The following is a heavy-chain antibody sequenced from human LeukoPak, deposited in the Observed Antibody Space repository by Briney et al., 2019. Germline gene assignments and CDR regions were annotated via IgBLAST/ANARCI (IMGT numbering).Heavy chain of an antibody. V-gene: IGHV3-53*01. CDR1: GFTVSSNY. D-gene: IGHD6-6*01. Sequence: PGGSLRLSCAASGFTVSSNYMSWVRQAPGKGLEWVSVIYSGGSTYYADSVKGRFTISRDNSKNTLYLQMNSLRAEDTAVYYCARSRGRDVAARRDGMDVWGQGATVTVSS. CDR2: IYSGGST. J-gene: IGHJ6*02. CDR3: ARSRGRDVAARRDGMDV.